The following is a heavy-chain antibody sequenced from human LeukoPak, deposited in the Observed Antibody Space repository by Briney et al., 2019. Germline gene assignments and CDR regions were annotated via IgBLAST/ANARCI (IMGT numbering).Heavy chain of an antibody. CDR2: INPSGGST. CDR3: ARGCSGGSCYSGYYYYYMDV. CDR1: GYTFTSYY. V-gene: IGHV1-46*01. D-gene: IGHD2-15*01. J-gene: IGHJ6*03. Sequence: GASVKVSCKASGYTFTSYYMHWVRQAPGQGLEWMGIINPSGGSTSYAQKFQGRVTMTRDMSTSTVYMELSSLRSEDTAVYYCARGCSGGSCYSGYYYYYMDVWGKGITVTVSS.